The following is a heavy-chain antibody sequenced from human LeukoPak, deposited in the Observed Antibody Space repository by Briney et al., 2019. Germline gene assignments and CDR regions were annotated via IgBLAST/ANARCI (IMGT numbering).Heavy chain of an antibody. CDR2: IYYSGST. D-gene: IGHD1-1*01. CDR3: ARGPRGTNWFDP. J-gene: IGHJ5*02. Sequence: PSDTLSLTCTVSGGSVSSGNYYWSWIRQPPGKGLEWIGYIYYSGSTNYNPSLKSRVTISVDTSKNQFSLKLNSVTTADTAVYYCARGPRGTNWFDPWGQGTLVTVSS. CDR1: GGSVSSGNYY. V-gene: IGHV4-61*01.